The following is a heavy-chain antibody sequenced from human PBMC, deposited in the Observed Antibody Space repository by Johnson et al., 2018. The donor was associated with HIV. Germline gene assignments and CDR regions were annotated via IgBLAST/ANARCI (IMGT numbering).Heavy chain of an antibody. J-gene: IGHJ3*01. CDR1: GFTFDDYA. CDR2: INSGGGT. V-gene: IGHV3-66*01. D-gene: IGHD4-17*01. Sequence: VQLVESGGGLVQPGRSLRLSCAASGFTFDDYAMHWVRQAPGKGLEWVSVINSGGGTYYADSVTGRFTISRDNSKNTLYLQMNSLRAEDTAVYFCARDSTPWGGDYVGYAFDLWGQGTMVTVSS. CDR3: ARDSTPWGGDYVGYAFDL.